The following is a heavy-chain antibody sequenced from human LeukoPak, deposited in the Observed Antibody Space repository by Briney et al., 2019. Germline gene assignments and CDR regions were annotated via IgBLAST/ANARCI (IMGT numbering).Heavy chain of an antibody. CDR2: IYTSGST. CDR3: ARGWSGIAARDDAFDI. D-gene: IGHD6-6*01. V-gene: IGHV4-61*02. Sequence: TLSLTCTVSGGSISSGSYYWSWIRQPAGKGLEWIGRIYTSGSTNYNPSLKSRVTISVDTSKNQFSLKLSSVTAADTAVYYCARGWSGIAARDDAFDIWGQGTMVTVSS. J-gene: IGHJ3*02. CDR1: GGSISSGSYY.